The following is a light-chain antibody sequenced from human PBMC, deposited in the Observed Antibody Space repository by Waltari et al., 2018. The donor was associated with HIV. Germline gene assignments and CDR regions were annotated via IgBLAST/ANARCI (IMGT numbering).Light chain of an antibody. J-gene: IGLJ3*02. Sequence: QTVVTPAPSLTVSPGGPVILTCGSNTGAVTSGPFVFWFQQKPGQAPKPLIYDTTNKHSWTPARFSGSLLGGKAALTLSGAQPEDEADYYCLVSQKFAPIWVFGGGTMLTVL. V-gene: IGLV7-46*01. CDR1: TGAVTSGPF. CDR3: LVSQKFAPIWV. CDR2: DTT.